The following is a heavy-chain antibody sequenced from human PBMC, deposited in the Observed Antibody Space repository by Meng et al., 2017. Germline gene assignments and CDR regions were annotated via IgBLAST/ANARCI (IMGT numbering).Heavy chain of an antibody. D-gene: IGHD2-15*01. CDR3: SREKISRVPDAFDI. J-gene: IGHJ3*02. V-gene: IGHV1-2*02. Sequence: ASVKVSCNASAYTFTGYYIHWVRQAPGQGLEGMGWINPNSGGTNYAQKFQGRVTMTRDTSISTAYMELRRLRSDDTAVDYCSREKISRVPDAFDILGQGTMVTVSS. CDR1: AYTFTGYY. CDR2: INPNSGGT.